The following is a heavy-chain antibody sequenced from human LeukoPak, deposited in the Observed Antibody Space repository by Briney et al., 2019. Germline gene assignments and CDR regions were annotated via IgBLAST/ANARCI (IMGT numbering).Heavy chain of an antibody. Sequence: GGSLRLSFAASGFTFDSYAMRWVRQAPGKGLEWVSSISGSGGSTYYVDFVKGRFTISRDNSKNTLYLQMNSLRAEDTAVYYCAKGRASGTLYYYGMDVWGKGTTVTVSA. CDR2: ISGSGGST. V-gene: IGHV3-23*01. CDR1: GFTFDSYA. CDR3: AKGRASGTLYYYGMDV. D-gene: IGHD1-1*01. J-gene: IGHJ6*04.